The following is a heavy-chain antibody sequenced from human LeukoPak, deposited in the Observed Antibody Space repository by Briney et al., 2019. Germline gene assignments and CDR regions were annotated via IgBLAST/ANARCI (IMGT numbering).Heavy chain of an antibody. V-gene: IGHV1-69*13. CDR2: IIPIFGTA. D-gene: IGHD3-3*01. CDR1: GGTFSSYA. J-gene: IGHJ4*02. CDR3: ASGLRFLEWLLWPFDY. Sequence: SVTVSFTASGGTFSSYAISWVRQAPGQGLEWMGGIIPIFGTANYAQKFQGRVTITADESTSAAYMELSSLRSEDTAVYYCASGLRFLEWLLWPFDYWGQGTLVTVSS.